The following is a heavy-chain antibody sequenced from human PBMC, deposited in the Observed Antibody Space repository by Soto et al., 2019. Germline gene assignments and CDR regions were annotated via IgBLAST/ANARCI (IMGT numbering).Heavy chain of an antibody. D-gene: IGHD2-2*01. Sequence: SVKVSCKASGYTFTGYYMHWVRQAPGQGLEWMGWINPNSGGTNYAQKFQGRVTMTRDTSISTAYMELSRLRSDDTAVYYCARRDIVVVPAATYYYYYGMDVWGQGTTVTVSS. CDR1: GYTFTGYY. CDR3: ARRDIVVVPAATYYYYYGMDV. V-gene: IGHV1-2*02. J-gene: IGHJ6*02. CDR2: INPNSGGT.